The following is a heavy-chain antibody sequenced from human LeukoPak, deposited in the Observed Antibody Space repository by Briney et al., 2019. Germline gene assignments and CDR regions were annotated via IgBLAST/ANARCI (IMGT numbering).Heavy chain of an antibody. CDR1: GFTFSSSA. CDR2: ISGSGGST. D-gene: IGHD3-22*01. J-gene: IGHJ4*02. V-gene: IGHV3-23*01. Sequence: GGSLRLPCAASGFTFSSSAMSWVRQAPGKGLEWVSAISGSGGSTYYADSVKGRFTISRDNSKNTLYLQMNSLRAEDTAVYYCAKTRTSGYYYDSSGYHFDYWGQGTLVTVSS. CDR3: AKTRTSGYYYDSSGYHFDY.